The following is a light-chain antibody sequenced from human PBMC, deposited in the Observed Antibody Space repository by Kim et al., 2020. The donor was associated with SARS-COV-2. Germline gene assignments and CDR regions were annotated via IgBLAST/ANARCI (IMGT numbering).Light chain of an antibody. Sequence: VSPGERATHSCRASQSVSSNLSWYQQKPGQAPRLLIYGASTRATGIPARLSGSGSGTEFTLSISSLQSEDFAVYYCQQYKNWPLTFGGGTKVDIK. V-gene: IGKV3-15*01. CDR1: QSVSSN. CDR3: QQYKNWPLT. CDR2: GAS. J-gene: IGKJ4*01.